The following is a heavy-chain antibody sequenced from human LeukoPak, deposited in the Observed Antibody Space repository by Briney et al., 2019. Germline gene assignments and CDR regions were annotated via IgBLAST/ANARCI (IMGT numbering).Heavy chain of an antibody. Sequence: GGSLRLSCAASGFTFSSYSMNWVRQAPGKGLEWVSSISRSSSYIYYADSVKGRFTISRDNAKNSLYLQMNSLRAEDTAVYYCARPVIGYCSGGSCLEYYFDYWGQGTLVTVSS. D-gene: IGHD2-15*01. CDR1: GFTFSSYS. CDR2: ISRSSSYI. J-gene: IGHJ4*02. CDR3: ARPVIGYCSGGSCLEYYFDY. V-gene: IGHV3-21*04.